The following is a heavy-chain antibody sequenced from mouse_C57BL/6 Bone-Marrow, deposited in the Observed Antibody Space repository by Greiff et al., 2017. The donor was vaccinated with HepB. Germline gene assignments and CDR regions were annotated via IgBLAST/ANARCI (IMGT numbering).Heavy chain of an antibody. CDR3: ARGVWLRRGDFDY. D-gene: IGHD2-2*01. V-gene: IGHV1-26*01. J-gene: IGHJ2*01. CDR2: INPNNGGT. Sequence: VQLQQSGPELVKPGASVKISCKASGYTFTDYYMNWVKQSHGKSLEWIGDINPNNGGTSYNQKFKGKATLTVDKSSSTAYMELRSLTSEDSAVYYCARGVWLRRGDFDYWGQGTTLTVSS. CDR1: GYTFTDYY.